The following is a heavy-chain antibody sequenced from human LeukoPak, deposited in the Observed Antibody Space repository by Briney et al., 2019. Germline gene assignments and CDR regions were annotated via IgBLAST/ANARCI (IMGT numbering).Heavy chain of an antibody. CDR3: ARDDGSSGAFDI. CDR1: GGSISSYY. D-gene: IGHD6-6*01. CDR2: IYYSGST. Sequence: SETLSLTCTVSGGSISSYYWSRIRQPPGKGLERIGYIYYSGSTNYNPSLKSRVTISVDTSKNQFSLKLSSVTAADTAVYYCARDDGSSGAFDIWGQGTMVTVSS. J-gene: IGHJ3*02. V-gene: IGHV4-59*01.